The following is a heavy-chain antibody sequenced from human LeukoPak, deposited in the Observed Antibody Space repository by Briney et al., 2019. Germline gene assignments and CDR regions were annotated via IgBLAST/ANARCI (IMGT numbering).Heavy chain of an antibody. Sequence: GGSLRLSCAASGFTFSSYWMSWVRQAPGKGLEWVATIKQDGSEKYYVDSVKGRFTISRDNAKNSLYLQMNSLRAEDTAVYYCARARSSIAARAAYYFDYWGQGTLVTVSS. V-gene: IGHV3-7*04. D-gene: IGHD6-6*01. CDR3: ARARSSIAARAAYYFDY. CDR2: IKQDGSEK. CDR1: GFTFSSYW. J-gene: IGHJ4*02.